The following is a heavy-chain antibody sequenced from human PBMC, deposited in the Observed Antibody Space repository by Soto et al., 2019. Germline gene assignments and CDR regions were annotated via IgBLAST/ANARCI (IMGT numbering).Heavy chain of an antibody. D-gene: IGHD6-6*01. CDR2: IDWDEDT. CDR1: GFSLSTSGMC. J-gene: IGHJ6*02. Sequence: SGPTLVNPTQTLTLTCTFSGFSLSTSGMCVSWIRQPPGKALEWLALIDWDEDTYYITSLKTRLTISKDTSKNQVVLTMTNMDPVDTATYYCALSEYSSSDYYGMDVWGQGTTVTVSS. V-gene: IGHV2-70*01. CDR3: ALSEYSSSDYYGMDV.